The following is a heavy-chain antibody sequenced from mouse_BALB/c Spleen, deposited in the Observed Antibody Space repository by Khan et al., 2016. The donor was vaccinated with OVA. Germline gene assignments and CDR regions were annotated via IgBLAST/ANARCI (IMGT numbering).Heavy chain of an antibody. V-gene: IGHV2-3*01. CDR1: GFSLTTYG. Sequence: QVQLKESGPGLVAPSQSLSITCTVSGFSLTTYGVNWVRQPPGTGLEWLGVIWGDGSTNYHSALISRLCISTDNSTSQVFLKLKSLQTDDTATYYCASFGLRRAYAMDSWGQGTSVTVSS. J-gene: IGHJ4*01. CDR2: IWGDGST. D-gene: IGHD2-4*01. CDR3: ASFGLRRAYAMDS.